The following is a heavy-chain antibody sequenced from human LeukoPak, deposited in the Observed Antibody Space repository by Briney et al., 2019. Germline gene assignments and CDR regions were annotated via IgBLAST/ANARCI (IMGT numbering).Heavy chain of an antibody. CDR3: AKDSTHLRYFDY. V-gene: IGHV3-23*01. CDR1: GFTFSSYA. CDR2: ISGSGGGT. D-gene: IGHD3-9*01. J-gene: IGHJ4*02. Sequence: GGSLRLSCAASGFTFSSYAMSWVRQAPGKGLEWVSAISGSGGGTYYADSVKGRFTISRDNSKNTLYLQMNSLRAEDTAVYYCAKDSTHLRYFDYWGQGTLVTVSS.